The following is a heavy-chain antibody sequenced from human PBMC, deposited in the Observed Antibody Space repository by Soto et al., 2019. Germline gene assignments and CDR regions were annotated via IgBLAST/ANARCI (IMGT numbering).Heavy chain of an antibody. J-gene: IGHJ6*02. CDR3: ARGGFDCSGGSCYLYYYYYGMDV. CDR1: GYTFTSCD. CDR2: MNSNSGNT. V-gene: IGHV1-8*01. Sequence: ASVKVSCKASGYTFTSCDINWVRQATGQGLEWMGWMNSNSGNTGYAQKFQGRVTMTRNTSISTAYMELSSLRSEDTAVYYCARGGFDCSGGSCYLYYYYYGMDVWGQGTTVTVSS. D-gene: IGHD2-15*01.